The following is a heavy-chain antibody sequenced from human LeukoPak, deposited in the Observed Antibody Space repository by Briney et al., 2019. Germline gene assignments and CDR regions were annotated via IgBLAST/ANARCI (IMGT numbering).Heavy chain of an antibody. CDR2: INPNSGGT. CDR3: ARVVTMVRGVIIAPFDY. J-gene: IGHJ4*02. Sequence: ASVKVSCKASGYTFTGYYMHWVRQAPGQGLEWMEWINPNSGGTNYAQKFQGRVTMTRDTSISTAYMELSRLRSDDTAVYYCARVVTMVRGVIIAPFDYWGQGTLVTVSS. V-gene: IGHV1-2*02. D-gene: IGHD3-10*01. CDR1: GYTFTGYY.